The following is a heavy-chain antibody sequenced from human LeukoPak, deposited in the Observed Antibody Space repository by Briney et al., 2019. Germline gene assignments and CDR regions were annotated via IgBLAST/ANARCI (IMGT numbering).Heavy chain of an antibody. D-gene: IGHD1-26*01. CDR3: ARLEGSYYLDDAFDI. V-gene: IGHV1-69*01. CDR2: IIPIFGTA. CDR1: GGTFSSYA. J-gene: IGHJ3*02. Sequence: SVKVSCKASGGTFSSYAISWVRQAPRQGLEWMGGIIPIFGTANYAQKFQGRVTITADESTSTAYMELSSLRSEDTAVYYCARLEGSYYLDDAFDIWGQGTMVTASS.